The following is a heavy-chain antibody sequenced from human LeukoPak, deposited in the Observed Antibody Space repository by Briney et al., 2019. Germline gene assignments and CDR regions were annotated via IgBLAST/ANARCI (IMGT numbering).Heavy chain of an antibody. CDR3: ARRLNYFDY. J-gene: IGHJ4*02. CDR1: GFTFSSYS. V-gene: IGHV3-7*01. CDR2: IKQDGSEK. Sequence: GGSLRLSCAASGFTFSSYSMNWVRQAPGKGLEWVANIKQDGSEKYYVDSVKGRFTISRGNAKNSLYLQMNSLRAEDTAVYYCARRLNYFDYWGQGTLVTVSS.